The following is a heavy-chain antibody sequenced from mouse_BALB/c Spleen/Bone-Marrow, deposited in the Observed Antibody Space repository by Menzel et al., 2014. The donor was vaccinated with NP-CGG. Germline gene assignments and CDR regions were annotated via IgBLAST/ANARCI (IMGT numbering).Heavy chain of an antibody. J-gene: IGHJ1*01. CDR3: ARHKLGRWYFDV. Sequence: EVMLVESGGGLVKPGGSLKLSCAASGFAFSSYDMSWVRQTPEKRLEWVAYISSGGGSTYYPDTVKGRFTISRDNAKNTLYLQMSRLKSEDTAMYYCARHKLGRWYFDVWGAGTTVTVSS. V-gene: IGHV5-12-1*01. CDR1: GFAFSSYD. D-gene: IGHD4-1*01. CDR2: ISSGGGST.